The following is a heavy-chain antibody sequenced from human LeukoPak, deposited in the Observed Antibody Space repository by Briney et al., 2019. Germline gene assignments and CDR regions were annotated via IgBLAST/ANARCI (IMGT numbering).Heavy chain of an antibody. CDR2: ISSSGSTI. D-gene: IGHD4-17*01. CDR3: ARVDRTVTTYLDDY. V-gene: IGHV3-48*03. Sequence: PTGGSLRLSCPASGFTFSSYEMNWVRQAPGKGLEWVSYISSSGSTIYYADSVKGRFTMSRDNAKNSLYLQMNSLRAEDTAVYYCARVDRTVTTYLDDYWGQGTLVTVSS. J-gene: IGHJ4*02. CDR1: GFTFSSYE.